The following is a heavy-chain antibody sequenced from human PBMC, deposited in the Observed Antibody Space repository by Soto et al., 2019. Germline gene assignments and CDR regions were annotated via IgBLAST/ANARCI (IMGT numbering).Heavy chain of an antibody. V-gene: IGHV1-18*01. J-gene: IGHJ4*02. D-gene: IGHD3-3*01. Sequence: QVQLVQSGPEVRKPGASVKVSCKASGYTFTSYGLTWVRQAPGQGLEWMGWISGHNGNTKYAQKLQGRITLTTDSSTSTAYMTLTRLRSDDTAVYYCARDALRFLEWPYYFDYWGQGTLVTVSS. CDR1: GYTFTSYG. CDR3: ARDALRFLEWPYYFDY. CDR2: ISGHNGNT.